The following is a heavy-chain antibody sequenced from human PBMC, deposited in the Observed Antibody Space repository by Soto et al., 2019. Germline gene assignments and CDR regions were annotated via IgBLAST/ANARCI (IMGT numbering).Heavy chain of an antibody. J-gene: IGHJ5*02. CDR2: IIPIFGTA. CDR3: ARGRVSGQLVAWFDP. V-gene: IGHV1-69*13. D-gene: IGHD6-6*01. Sequence: SVKVSCKASGGTFSSYAISWVRQAPGQGLGWMGGIIPIFGTANYAQKFQGRVTITADESTSTAYMELSSLRSEDTAVYYCARGRVSGQLVAWFDPWGQGNLVTVSS. CDR1: GGTFSSYA.